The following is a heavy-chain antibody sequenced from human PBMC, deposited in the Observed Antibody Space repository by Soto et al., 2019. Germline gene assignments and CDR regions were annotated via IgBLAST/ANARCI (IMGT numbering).Heavy chain of an antibody. Sequence: GGSLRLSCAASGFTVSSNYMSWVRQAPGKGLEWVSVIYSGGSTYYADSVKGRFTISRGNSKNTLYLQMNSLRAEDTAVYYCARDLVGALDAFDIWGQGTMVTVSS. V-gene: IGHV3-53*01. CDR1: GFTVSSNY. CDR3: ARDLVGALDAFDI. D-gene: IGHD1-26*01. J-gene: IGHJ3*02. CDR2: IYSGGST.